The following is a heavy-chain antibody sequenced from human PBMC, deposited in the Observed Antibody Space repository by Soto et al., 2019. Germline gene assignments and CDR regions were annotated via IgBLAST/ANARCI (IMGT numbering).Heavy chain of an antibody. D-gene: IGHD1-26*01. J-gene: IGHJ4*02. V-gene: IGHV4-59*01. CDR2: IYYSGST. CDR3: ARVWAEWDSYRFDY. Sequence: QVQLQESGPGLVKPSETLSLTCTVSGGSISSYYWSWIRQPPGKGLEWIGYIYYSGSTNYNPSLKSRVTISVDTSKNQFSLKLGSVTAADTAVYYCARVWAEWDSYRFDYWGQGTLVTVSS. CDR1: GGSISSYY.